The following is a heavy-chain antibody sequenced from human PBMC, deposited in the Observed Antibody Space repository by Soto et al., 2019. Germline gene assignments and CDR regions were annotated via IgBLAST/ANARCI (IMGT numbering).Heavy chain of an antibody. CDR2: IYSGGSS. CDR3: ATTLYVSGTSYSSSPPLY. D-gene: IGHD3-10*01. J-gene: IGHJ4*02. CDR1: GVTVSSNY. V-gene: IGHV3-66*01. Sequence: GGALRLSCAASGVTVSSNYMTWIRQAPGKGLEWVSVIYSGGSSYYADSVKGRFTISRDNSKNTLYLQMNSLRAEDTAMYYCATTLYVSGTSYSSSPPLYWGQGTLVTVSS.